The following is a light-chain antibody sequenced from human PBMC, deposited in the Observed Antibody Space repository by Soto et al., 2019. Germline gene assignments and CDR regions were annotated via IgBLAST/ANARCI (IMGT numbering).Light chain of an antibody. Sequence: DIVMTQSPASLSVSLGERATINCKSSQSVLSSSNSKNYLAWYQQKPGQSPKLLIYWASTRESGVPDRFSGSGSGTDFALTISSLQAEDVAFYYCQQYYSPPLTFGQGTKVDIK. CDR2: WAS. J-gene: IGKJ1*01. V-gene: IGKV4-1*01. CDR3: QQYYSPPLT. CDR1: QSVLSSSNSKNY.